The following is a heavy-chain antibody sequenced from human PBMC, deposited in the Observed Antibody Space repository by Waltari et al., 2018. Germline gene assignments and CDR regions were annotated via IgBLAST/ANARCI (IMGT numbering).Heavy chain of an antibody. J-gene: IGHJ4*02. Sequence: QVQLQESGPGLVKPSETLSLTCTVSGGSISGYYWSWIRQPPGKGLEWIGYIFYNGSPKNYNPSLKSRVTISVDTSKNQFSLKLSSVTAADTAVYYCARGDRGYSGYVVDYWGQGTQVTVSS. CDR3: ARGDRGYSGYVVDY. D-gene: IGHD5-12*01. CDR2: IFYNGSPK. V-gene: IGHV4-59*01. CDR1: GGSISGYY.